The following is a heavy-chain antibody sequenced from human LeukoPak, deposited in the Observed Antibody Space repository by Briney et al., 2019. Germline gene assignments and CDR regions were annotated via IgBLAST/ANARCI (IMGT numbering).Heavy chain of an antibody. V-gene: IGHV4-59*08. J-gene: IGHJ3*02. CDR1: GGSISSYY. CDR2: IYYSGST. D-gene: IGHD2-15*01. CDR3: ASHRPGSLSFDI. Sequence: SETLSLTCTVSGGSISSYYWSWIRQPPGKGLEWIGYIYYSGSTNYNPSLKSRVTISVDTSKNQFSLKLSSVTAADTAVYYCASHRPGSLSFDIWGQGTMVTVSS.